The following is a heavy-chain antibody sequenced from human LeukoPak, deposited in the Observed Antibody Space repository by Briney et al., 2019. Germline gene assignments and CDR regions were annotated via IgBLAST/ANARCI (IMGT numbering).Heavy chain of an antibody. CDR3: ARTGSTVTMLYPFDH. J-gene: IGHJ4*02. CDR2: INPSGST. Sequence: KSSETLSLTCTVFGGSFSGYYWSWIRQPPDKGLEWIGEINPSGSTNYNPSLKSRVSIPVDTSKNQFSLKLSSVTAADTAVYYCARTGSTVTMLYPFDHWGQGTLVTVSS. CDR1: GGSFSGYY. V-gene: IGHV4-34*01. D-gene: IGHD4-17*01.